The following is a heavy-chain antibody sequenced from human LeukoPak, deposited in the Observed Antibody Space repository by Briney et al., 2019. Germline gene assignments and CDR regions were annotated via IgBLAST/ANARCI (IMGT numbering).Heavy chain of an antibody. CDR2: IRYDECNI. Sequence: GGSLRLSCAASGFTFGIFGVHGVRHARGKGVVCVAFIRYDECNIYYADFVKGRFTISRDNSKNTLYLQMNSLRAEDTAVYYCAKDYCSSTSCYLDYWGQGTLVTVPS. CDR3: AKDYCSSTSCYLDY. CDR1: GFTFGIFG. J-gene: IGHJ4*02. D-gene: IGHD2-2*01. V-gene: IGHV3-30*02.